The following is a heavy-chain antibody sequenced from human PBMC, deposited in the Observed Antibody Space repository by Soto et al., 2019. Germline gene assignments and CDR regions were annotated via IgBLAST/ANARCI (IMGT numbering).Heavy chain of an antibody. V-gene: IGHV1-69*13. Sequence: SVKVSCKASGGTFSSYAISWVRQAPGQGLEWMGGIIPIFGTANYAQKFQGRVTITADESTSTAYMELSSLRSEDTAVYYCASSPSSWHNWFDPWGQGTLVTVSS. CDR3: ASSPSSWHNWFDP. D-gene: IGHD6-13*01. CDR2: IIPIFGTA. J-gene: IGHJ5*02. CDR1: GGTFSSYA.